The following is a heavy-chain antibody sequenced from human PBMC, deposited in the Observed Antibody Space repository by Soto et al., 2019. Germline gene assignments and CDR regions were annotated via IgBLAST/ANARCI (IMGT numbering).Heavy chain of an antibody. CDR3: AGGAGQVHDFDGRFDY. D-gene: IGHD2-21*01. CDR2: IIGYNGNT. CDR1: GYTFSSHD. Sequence: ASVKVSCKASGYTFSSHDISWVRQAPGQGLEWMGWIIGYNGNTRYVQKFQGRVTMTTDTSTNTAYMELRSMRSDDTAVYYCAGGAGQVHDFDGRFDYWGQGTLVTVSS. J-gene: IGHJ4*01. V-gene: IGHV1-18*04.